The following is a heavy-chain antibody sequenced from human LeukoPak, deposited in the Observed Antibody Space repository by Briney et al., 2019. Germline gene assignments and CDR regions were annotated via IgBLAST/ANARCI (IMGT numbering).Heavy chain of an antibody. CDR3: ARDSYGGEWSLGY. D-gene: IGHD4-23*01. CDR1: GFTFTGYY. V-gene: IGHV1-2*02. J-gene: IGHJ4*02. Sequence: ASVKVSCKASGFTFTGYYIHWVRQAPGQGLEWMGWVNPNSGGTNYAQKFQGRVTMTRDTSISTAYMELSRLRSDDTAVYYCARDSYGGEWSLGYWGQGTLVPVSS. CDR2: VNPNSGGT.